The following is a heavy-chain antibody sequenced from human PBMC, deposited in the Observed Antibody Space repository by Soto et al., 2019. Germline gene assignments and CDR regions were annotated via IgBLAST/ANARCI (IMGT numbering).Heavy chain of an antibody. V-gene: IGHV3-15*07. CDR2: VRSNSDGGTA. J-gene: IGHJ4*02. CDR3: ATPDYNSGYDLDY. D-gene: IGHD3-22*01. CDR1: GFSFSNSW. Sequence: EVHLVESGGGLVKPGGSLRVSCAASGFSFSNSWMNWVRQAPGKGLEWVGRVRSNSDGGTADYAAPVKGRFLISRDDSQYTLLLQMYSLTTEDTAVYYCATPDYNSGYDLDYWGRGTLVTVSS.